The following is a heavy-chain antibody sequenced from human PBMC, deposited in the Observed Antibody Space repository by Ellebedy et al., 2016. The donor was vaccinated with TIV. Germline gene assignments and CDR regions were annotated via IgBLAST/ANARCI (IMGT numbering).Heavy chain of an antibody. J-gene: IGHJ4*02. CDR2: ISSSSSYI. V-gene: IGHV3-21*01. Sequence: GESLKISCAASGFSFSSYAMSWVRRAPGKGLEWVSYISSSSSYIYYADSVKGRFTISRDNAKNSLYLQMNSLRAEDTAVYYCTRDRIVGATSYGYWGQGTLVTVSS. CDR3: TRDRIVGATSYGY. D-gene: IGHD1-26*01. CDR1: GFSFSSYA.